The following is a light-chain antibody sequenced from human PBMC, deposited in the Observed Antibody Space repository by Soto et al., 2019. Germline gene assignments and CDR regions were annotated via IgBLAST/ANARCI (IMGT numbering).Light chain of an antibody. CDR1: QTITNS. CDR3: QQSDSNPRT. J-gene: IGKJ2*01. V-gene: IGKV1-39*01. Sequence: DIQMTQSPSSLSASVGDGVTIICRASQTITNSLNWYQHKPGKAPKLLIYAASSLQSGVPSRFSGSGSGTDFTLTISSLRPEDFAAYYCQQSDSNPRTFGQGTKVDIK. CDR2: AAS.